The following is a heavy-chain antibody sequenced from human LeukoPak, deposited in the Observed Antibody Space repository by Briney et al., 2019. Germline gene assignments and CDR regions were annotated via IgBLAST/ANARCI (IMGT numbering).Heavy chain of an antibody. CDR2: ISYDGSYK. V-gene: IGHV3-30*18. CDR3: AKGPGWLRDFDY. Sequence: PGRSLRLSCAASGFTFSGYGMHWVRQAPGKGLEWVAVISYDGSYKSYGDSVKGRFTISRDNSKNTLYLQMNSLRTEDTAVYYCAKGPGWLRDFDYWGQGTLVTVSS. D-gene: IGHD5-12*01. J-gene: IGHJ4*02. CDR1: GFTFSGYG.